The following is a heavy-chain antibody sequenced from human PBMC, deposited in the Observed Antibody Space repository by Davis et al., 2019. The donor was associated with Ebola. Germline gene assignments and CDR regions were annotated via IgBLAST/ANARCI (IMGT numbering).Heavy chain of an antibody. CDR2: ISSSSSYI. J-gene: IGHJ4*02. Sequence: GGSLRLSCAASGFTFSSYSMNWVRQAPGKGLEWVSSISSSSSYIYYADSVKGRFTISRDNSKNTLYLQMNSLRAEDTAVYYCARDLPYYDILTGYFDYWGQGTLVTVSS. CDR1: GFTFSSYS. CDR3: ARDLPYYDILTGYFDY. V-gene: IGHV3-21*01. D-gene: IGHD3-9*01.